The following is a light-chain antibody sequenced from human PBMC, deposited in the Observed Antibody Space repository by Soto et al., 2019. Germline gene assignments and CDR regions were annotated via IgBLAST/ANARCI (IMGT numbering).Light chain of an antibody. J-gene: IGKJ4*01. Sequence: EIVMTQSPATLSVSPGARATLSCRASQSVSSNLAWYQQKPGQAPRLLIYGASTRATGIPARFSGSGSGTEFTLTISSLQSEDFAVYSGQQYNNWPPLTFGGGTKVDIK. CDR3: QQYNNWPPLT. V-gene: IGKV3-15*01. CDR1: QSVSSN. CDR2: GAS.